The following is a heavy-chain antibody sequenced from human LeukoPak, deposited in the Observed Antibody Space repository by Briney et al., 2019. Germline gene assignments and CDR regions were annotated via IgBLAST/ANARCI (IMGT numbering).Heavy chain of an antibody. Sequence: AVKVSCKASGGTFSSYAISWVRQAPGQGLEWVGRIIPILGIANYAQKFQGRVTITADKSTSTAYLELSSLRSEDTAVYYCAREGNDYGDYYFDYWGQGTLVTVSS. CDR3: AREGNDYGDYYFDY. CDR2: IIPILGIA. V-gene: IGHV1-69*04. CDR1: GGTFSSYA. D-gene: IGHD4-17*01. J-gene: IGHJ4*02.